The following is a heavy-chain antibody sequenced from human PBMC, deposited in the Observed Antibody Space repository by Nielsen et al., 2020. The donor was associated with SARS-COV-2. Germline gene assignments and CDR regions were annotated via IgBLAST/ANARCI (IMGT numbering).Heavy chain of an antibody. D-gene: IGHD1-20*01. CDR2: IYYSGST. J-gene: IGHJ4*02. CDR3: ARGITGTTRFFDY. Sequence: SETLSLTCTVSGGSISSSSYYWGWIRQPPGKGLEWIGSIYYSGSTYYNPSLKSRVTISVDTSKNQFSLKLSSVTAADTAVYYCARGITGTTRFFDYWGQGTLVTASS. CDR1: GGSISSSSYY. V-gene: IGHV4-39*01.